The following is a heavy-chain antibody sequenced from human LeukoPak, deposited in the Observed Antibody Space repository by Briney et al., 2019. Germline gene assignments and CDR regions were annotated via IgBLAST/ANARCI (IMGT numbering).Heavy chain of an antibody. J-gene: IGHJ3*02. CDR1: GFTFDDYA. CDR2: ISWNSGSI. CDR3: AKDVALAANDAFDI. D-gene: IGHD2-15*01. Sequence: PGRSLRLSCAASGFTFDDYAMHWVRHAPGRGLEWVSGISWNSGSIGYADSVKGRFTISRDNAKNSLYLQMNSLRAEDTALYYCAKDVALAANDAFDIWGQGTMVTVSS. V-gene: IGHV3-9*01.